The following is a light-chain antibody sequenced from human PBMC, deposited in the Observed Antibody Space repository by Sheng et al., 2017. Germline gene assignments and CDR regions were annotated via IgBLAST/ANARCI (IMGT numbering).Light chain of an antibody. V-gene: IGLV5-45*03. CDR2: YKSDSDK. J-gene: IGLJ3*02. CDR1: SGINVGTYN. Sequence: QAVLTQPSSLSASPGASASLTCTLRSGINVGTYNIYWYQQKPGSPPQFLLRYKSDSDKQQGSGVPSRFSGSKDASANAVILLISGLQSEDEADYYCMVWHSSAWVFGGGTKLTVL. CDR3: MVWHSSAWV.